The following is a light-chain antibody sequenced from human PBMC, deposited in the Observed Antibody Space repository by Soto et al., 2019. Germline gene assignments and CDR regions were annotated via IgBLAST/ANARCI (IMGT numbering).Light chain of an antibody. J-gene: IGLJ2*01. Sequence: QLVLPQSPSASASLGASVKLTCTLSSGHSNYAIAWHQQQPEKGPRFLMKLNSDGSHSKGDGLPDRFSGSSSGAERYLTISTLQSEDEADYYCQTWVTGIHIFGGGTKLTVL. CDR1: SGHSNYA. CDR3: QTWVTGIHI. V-gene: IGLV4-69*01. CDR2: LNSDGSH.